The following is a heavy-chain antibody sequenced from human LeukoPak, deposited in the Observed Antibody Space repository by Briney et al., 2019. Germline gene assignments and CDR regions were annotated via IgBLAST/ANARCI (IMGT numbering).Heavy chain of an antibody. CDR3: ARHQDYYERSGYTH. V-gene: IGHV3-23*01. Sequence: GGSLRLSCAASGFTISSYAKSWVRQAPGKGLEWVSAISGSGGSTYYADSVKGRFTISRDNSKITLYLQMNSLRAEDTAVYYCARHQDYYERSGYTHWGQGTLLTVSS. J-gene: IGHJ4*02. CDR2: ISGSGGST. CDR1: GFTISSYA. D-gene: IGHD3-22*01.